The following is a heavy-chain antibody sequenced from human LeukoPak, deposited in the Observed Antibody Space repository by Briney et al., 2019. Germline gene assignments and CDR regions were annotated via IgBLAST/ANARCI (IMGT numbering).Heavy chain of an antibody. J-gene: IGHJ4*02. CDR1: GGSISSGGYY. CDR2: IYHGGST. V-gene: IGHV4-30-2*01. CDR3: ARDRVVPAARVFDY. D-gene: IGHD2-2*01. Sequence: SQTLSLTCTVSGGSISSGGYYWSWIRQPPGKGLEWIGYIYHGGSTYYNPSLKSRVTISVDRSKNQFSLKLSSVTAADTAVYYCARDRVVPAARVFDYWGQGTLVTVSS.